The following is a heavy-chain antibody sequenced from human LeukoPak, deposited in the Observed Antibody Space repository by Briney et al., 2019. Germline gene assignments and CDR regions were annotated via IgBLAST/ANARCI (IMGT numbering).Heavy chain of an antibody. V-gene: IGHV4-39*01. J-gene: IGHJ5*02. CDR3: ARHALEWLRFGGGWFDP. D-gene: IGHD5-12*01. Sequence: SETLSLTCTVSGGSISSGSYYWGWIRQPPGKGLEWIGSIYYSGSTYYNPSLKSRVTISVDTSKNQFSLKLSSVTAADTAVYYCARHALEWLRFGGGWFDPWGQGTLVTVSS. CDR1: GGSISSGSYY. CDR2: IYYSGST.